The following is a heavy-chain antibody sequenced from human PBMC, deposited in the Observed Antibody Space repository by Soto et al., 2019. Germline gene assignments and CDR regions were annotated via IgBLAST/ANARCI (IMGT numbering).Heavy chain of an antibody. CDR2: ISAYNGNT. CDR3: ERGGDRIAAAGKGGSYDYYMDV. Sequence: QVQLVQSGAEVKKPGASVKVSCKASGYTFTSYGISWVRQAPGQGLEWMGWISAYNGNTNYAQKLQGRVTMTTDTSTNTAYMELRSLRSDDTAVYYCERGGDRIAAAGKGGSYDYYMDVWGKGTTVTVSS. J-gene: IGHJ6*03. CDR1: GYTFTSYG. D-gene: IGHD6-13*01. V-gene: IGHV1-18*01.